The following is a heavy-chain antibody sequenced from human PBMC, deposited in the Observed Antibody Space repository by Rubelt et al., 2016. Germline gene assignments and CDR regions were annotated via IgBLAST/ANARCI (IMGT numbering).Heavy chain of an antibody. J-gene: IGHJ4*02. V-gene: IGHV3-23*01. Sequence: KGLEWVSTISDSGGITYYGDSVKGRFTISRDNSKNTLYLQMNSLRAEDTAVYYCAKDQGSTCYSGIDYWGQGTLVTVSS. CDR2: ISDSGGIT. D-gene: IGHD2-21*02. CDR3: AKDQGSTCYSGIDY.